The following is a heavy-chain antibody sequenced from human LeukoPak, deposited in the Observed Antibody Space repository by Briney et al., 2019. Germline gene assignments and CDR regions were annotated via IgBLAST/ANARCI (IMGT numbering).Heavy chain of an antibody. D-gene: IGHD2-15*01. Sequence: PGGSLRLSXAASGFTFSSYWMHWVRQTPGKGLVWVSRIDSGGSNTRYADSVKGRFTISRDNAKNTLYLQMNSLRVEDTAVYYCARESGGGGQGFDYWGQGSLVTVSS. V-gene: IGHV3-74*01. CDR2: IDSGGSNT. J-gene: IGHJ4*02. CDR3: ARESGGGGQGFDY. CDR1: GFTFSSYW.